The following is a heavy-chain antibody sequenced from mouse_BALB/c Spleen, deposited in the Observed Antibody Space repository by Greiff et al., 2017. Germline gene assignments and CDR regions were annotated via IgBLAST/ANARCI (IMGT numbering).Heavy chain of an antibody. Sequence: EVMLVESGGGLVKPGGSLKLSCAASGFTFSSYAMSWVRQTPEKRLEWVATISSGGSYTYYPDNVKGRFTISRDNAKNTLYLQMSRLRSEDTAMYYCARQEDFDYWGQGTTLTVSS. CDR1: GFTFSSYA. CDR2: ISSGGSYT. CDR3: ARQEDFDY. V-gene: IGHV5-9-1*01. J-gene: IGHJ2*01.